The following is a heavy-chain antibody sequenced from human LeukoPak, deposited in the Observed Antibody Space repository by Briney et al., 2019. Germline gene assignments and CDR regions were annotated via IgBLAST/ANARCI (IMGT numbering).Heavy chain of an antibody. J-gene: IGHJ4*02. V-gene: IGHV3-21*04. Sequence: GGSLRLSCAASGFTFSSYSMNWVRQAPGKGLEWVSSISSSSSYIYYADSVKGRFTISRDNAKNSLYLQMNSLRAEDTAVYYCARAHGYYDSSGYYLHYWGQGTLVTVSS. CDR1: GFTFSSYS. D-gene: IGHD3-22*01. CDR3: ARAHGYYDSSGYYLHY. CDR2: ISSSSSYI.